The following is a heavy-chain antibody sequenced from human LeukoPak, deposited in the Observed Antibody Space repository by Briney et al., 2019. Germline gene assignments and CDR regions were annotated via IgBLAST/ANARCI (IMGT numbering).Heavy chain of an antibody. Sequence: ASVKVSCKASGYTFTSYGISWVRQAPGQGLEWMGWISAYNGNTNYAQKLQGRVTMTTDTSTSTAYMGLRSLRSDDTAVYYCARDRAARPGNWFDPWGQGTLVTVSS. J-gene: IGHJ5*02. CDR1: GYTFTSYG. CDR3: ARDRAARPGNWFDP. V-gene: IGHV1-18*01. CDR2: ISAYNGNT. D-gene: IGHD6-6*01.